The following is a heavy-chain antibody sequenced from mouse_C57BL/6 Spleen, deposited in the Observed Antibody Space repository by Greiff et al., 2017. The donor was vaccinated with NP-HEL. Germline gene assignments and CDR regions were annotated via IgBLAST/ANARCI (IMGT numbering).Heavy chain of an antibody. D-gene: IGHD2-4*01. CDR3: ARDRGDYDGEAYFDY. CDR2: ISYDGSN. CDR1: GYSITSGYY. J-gene: IGHJ2*01. V-gene: IGHV3-6*01. Sequence: EVHLVESGPGLVKPSQSLSLTCSVTGYSITSGYYWNWIRQFPGNKLEWMGYISYDGSNNYNPSLKNRISITRDTSKNQFFLKLNSVTTEDTATYYCARDRGDYDGEAYFDYWGQGTTRTVSS.